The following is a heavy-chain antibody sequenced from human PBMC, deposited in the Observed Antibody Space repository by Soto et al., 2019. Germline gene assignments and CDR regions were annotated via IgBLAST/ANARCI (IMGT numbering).Heavy chain of an antibody. V-gene: IGHV3-30*18. CDR1: GFTFTTNA. CDR2: ISNDGSNK. Sequence: GGSLRLSCAASGFTFTTNAMHWVRQAPGKGLELVAVISNDGSNKYYADSVKGRFTISRDNSKNTLYLQMNSLRAEDTAVYYCAKEWVYDSSGWSFDYWGQGTLVTVSS. CDR3: AKEWVYDSSGWSFDY. D-gene: IGHD3-22*01. J-gene: IGHJ4*02.